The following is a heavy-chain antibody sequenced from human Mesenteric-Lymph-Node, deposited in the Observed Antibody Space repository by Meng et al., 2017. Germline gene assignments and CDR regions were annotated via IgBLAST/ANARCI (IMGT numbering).Heavy chain of an antibody. J-gene: IGHJ6*02. CDR2: INQDDSEK. D-gene: IGHD2-21*01. Sequence: GESLKISCAASGFTFSAHWMSWVRQVPGKGLEWVAVINQDDSEKYYVDSVKGRFTISRDNAKNSLYLQMNSLRAEDTALYYCAKDIQNYYYYGMDVWGQGTTVTVSS. CDR3: AKDIQNYYYYGMDV. CDR1: GFTFSAHW. V-gene: IGHV3-7*03.